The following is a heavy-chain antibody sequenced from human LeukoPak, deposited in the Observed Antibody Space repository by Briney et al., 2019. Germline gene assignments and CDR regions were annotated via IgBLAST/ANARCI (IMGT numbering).Heavy chain of an antibody. CDR3: AREGNTYGSNWFDP. V-gene: IGHV4-38-2*02. CDR1: GSSISSGYY. Sequence: SETLSLTCTVSGSSISSGYYWGWIRQPPGKGLEWIGSISHSGSPYYTPSLKSRVTISLDTSKNQFSLNLSSVTAADTAVYYCAREGNTYGSNWFDPWGQGTLVTVSS. CDR2: ISHSGSP. J-gene: IGHJ5*02. D-gene: IGHD5-18*01.